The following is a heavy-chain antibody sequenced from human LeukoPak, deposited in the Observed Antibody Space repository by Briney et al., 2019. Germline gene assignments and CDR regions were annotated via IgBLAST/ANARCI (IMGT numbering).Heavy chain of an antibody. J-gene: IGHJ4*02. Sequence: PSETLSLTCAVSGGSISSGGYSWSWIRQPPGKGLEWIGYIYYSGSTSYNPSLKSRVTISVDTSKNQFSLKLSSVTAADTAVYYCARRPLSGSYYYYWGQGTLVTVSS. V-gene: IGHV4-30-4*07. CDR2: IYYSGST. CDR3: ARRPLSGSYYYY. D-gene: IGHD1-26*01. CDR1: GGSISSGGYS.